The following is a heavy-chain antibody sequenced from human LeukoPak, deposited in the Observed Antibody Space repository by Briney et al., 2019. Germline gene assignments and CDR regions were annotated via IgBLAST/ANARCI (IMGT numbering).Heavy chain of an antibody. Sequence: GGSLRLSCAASGFTFSSYGMHWVRQAPGKGLEWVAFIRYDGSNKYYADSVKGRFTISRDNSKNTLYLQMNSLRAEDTAVYYCAKDSTPPPYNWNYEGPVDYWGQGTLVTVSS. V-gene: IGHV3-30*02. CDR3: AKDSTPPPYNWNYEGPVDY. CDR2: IRYDGSNK. D-gene: IGHD1-7*01. CDR1: GFTFSSYG. J-gene: IGHJ4*02.